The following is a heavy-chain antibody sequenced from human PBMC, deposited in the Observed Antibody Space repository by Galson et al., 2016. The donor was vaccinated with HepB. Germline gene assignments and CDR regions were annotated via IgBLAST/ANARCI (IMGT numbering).Heavy chain of an antibody. V-gene: IGHV5-51*01. D-gene: IGHD5-12*01. CDR3: ARKRGYRGYSPDY. J-gene: IGHJ4*02. CDR1: GYSFTTYW. CDR2: IYPGDSDT. Sequence: QSGAEVKKPGESLRISCKVSGYSFTTYWIGWVRQMPGRGLEWMGIIYPGDSDTKYSPSFQGQVTISVDKSVSTAYLQWSSLKAADSAMYYYARKRGYRGYSPDYWGQGTLVTVSS.